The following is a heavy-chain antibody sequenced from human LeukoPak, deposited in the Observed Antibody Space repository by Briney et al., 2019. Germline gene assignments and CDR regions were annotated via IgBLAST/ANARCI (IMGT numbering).Heavy chain of an antibody. V-gene: IGHV3-74*01. D-gene: IGHD3-22*01. Sequence: PGGSLRLSCAASGFTFGGYAMSWVRQAPGKGLVWVSRMNSDGSDTNYADSVKGRVTISRDNAKNTLYLQMNSLRAEDTAVYHCATGHYYDSSGYYPLPDAFDIWGQGTMVTVSS. J-gene: IGHJ3*02. CDR3: ATGHYYDSSGYYPLPDAFDI. CDR2: MNSDGSDT. CDR1: GFTFGGYA.